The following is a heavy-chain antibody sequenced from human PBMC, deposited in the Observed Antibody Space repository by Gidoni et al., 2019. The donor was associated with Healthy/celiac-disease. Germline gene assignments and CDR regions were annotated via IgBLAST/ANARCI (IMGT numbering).Heavy chain of an antibody. CDR3: ARENYGDYEGKGNWFDP. D-gene: IGHD4-17*01. J-gene: IGHJ5*02. Sequence: QVQLVESGGGLVKPGGSLRLSCAASGFTFSDYYMSWIRQAPGKGLEWVSYISSSSSYTNYADSVKGRFTISRDNAKNSLYLQMNSLRAEDTAVYYCARENYGDYEGKGNWFDPWGQGTLVTVSS. CDR2: ISSSSSYT. CDR1: GFTFSDYY. V-gene: IGHV3-11*06.